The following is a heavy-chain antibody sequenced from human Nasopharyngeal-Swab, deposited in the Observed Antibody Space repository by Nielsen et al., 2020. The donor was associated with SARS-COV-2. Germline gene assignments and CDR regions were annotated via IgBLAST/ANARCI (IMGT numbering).Heavy chain of an antibody. D-gene: IGHD3-3*01. CDR1: GFTFNSYG. CDR2: ISYDGSNK. J-gene: IGHJ4*02. V-gene: IGHV3-30*18. Sequence: GRSLRLSFAASGFTFNSYGMHGVRQAPGKGLDWVAVISYDGSNKYYADSVKGRFTISRDNSKNTLYLQMNSLRAEDTAVYYCAKGIGFLEWLGVDYWGQGTLVAVS. CDR3: AKGIGFLEWLGVDY.